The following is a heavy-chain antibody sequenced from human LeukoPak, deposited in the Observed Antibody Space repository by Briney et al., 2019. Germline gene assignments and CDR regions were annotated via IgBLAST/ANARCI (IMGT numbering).Heavy chain of an antibody. CDR2: INPNSGGT. CDR3: AIRGKSYDSSGYYGRYFQH. CDR1: GYAFTVYY. D-gene: IGHD3-22*01. V-gene: IGHV1-2*04. J-gene: IGHJ1*01. Sequence: ASVKVSCKSSGYAFTVYYMHWVRQAPGQGLEWMGWINPNSGGTNYAQKFQGWVTMTRDTSISTAYMELSRLRSDDTAVYYCAIRGKSYDSSGYYGRYFQHWGQGTLVTVSS.